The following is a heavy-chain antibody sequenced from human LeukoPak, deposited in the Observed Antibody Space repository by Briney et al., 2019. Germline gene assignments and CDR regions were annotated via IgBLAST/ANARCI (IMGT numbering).Heavy chain of an antibody. V-gene: IGHV3-23*01. J-gene: IGHJ4*02. CDR1: GFTFSSFA. CDR3: MKEDSDSYGSGSYHNDDH. CDR2: IRGSGVNT. D-gene: IGHD3-10*01. Sequence: GGSLRLSCAASGFTFSSFAMSWVRQTPGKGLEWVSAIRGSGVNTYYAESVKDRFTISRDNSRDTLYLQMNTLRAEDTAVYYCMKEDSDSYGSGSYHNDDHWGQGTLVSVSS.